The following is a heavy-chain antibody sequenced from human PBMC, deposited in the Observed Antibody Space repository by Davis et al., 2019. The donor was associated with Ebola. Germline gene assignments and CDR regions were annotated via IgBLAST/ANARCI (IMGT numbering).Heavy chain of an antibody. J-gene: IGHJ4*02. CDR1: GGSFSGYY. CDR2: INHSGST. D-gene: IGHD4-11*01. CDR3: ARGPYSIFDY. Sequence: SETLSLTCAVYGGSFSGYYWSWIRQPPGKGLEWIGEINHSGSTNYNPSLKSRVTISVDTSKNQFSLMLTSVTAADTAIYYCARGPYSIFDYWGQGMLVTVSS. V-gene: IGHV4-34*01.